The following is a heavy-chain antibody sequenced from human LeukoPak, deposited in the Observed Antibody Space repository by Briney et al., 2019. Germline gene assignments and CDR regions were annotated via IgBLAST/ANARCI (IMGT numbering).Heavy chain of an antibody. CDR3: AREARHCSSGYPCYYFDY. D-gene: IGHD3-22*01. CDR2: INPSGGST. V-gene: IGHV1-46*01. J-gene: IGHJ4*02. CDR1: GYTFTTSY. Sequence: ASVKVSCKASGYTFTTSYMHWVRQAPGQGLEWMGIINPSGGSTSYAQKFQGRVTMTRDTSTSTVYMELSSLRSEDTAVYYCAREARHCSSGYPCYYFDYWGQGTLVTVSS.